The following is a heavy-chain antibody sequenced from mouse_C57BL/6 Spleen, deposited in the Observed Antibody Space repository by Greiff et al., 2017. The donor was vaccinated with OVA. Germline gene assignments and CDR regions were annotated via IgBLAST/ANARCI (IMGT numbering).Heavy chain of an antibody. D-gene: IGHD4-1*01. CDR2: IYPRSGNT. Sequence: VQRVESGAELARPGASVKLSCKASGYTFTSYGISWVKQRTGQGLEWIGEIYPRSGNTYYNEKFKGKATLTADKSSSTAYMELRSLTSEDSAVYFCARGPSGTDAMDYWGQGTSVTVSS. J-gene: IGHJ4*01. CDR3: ARGPSGTDAMDY. CDR1: GYTFTSYG. V-gene: IGHV1-81*01.